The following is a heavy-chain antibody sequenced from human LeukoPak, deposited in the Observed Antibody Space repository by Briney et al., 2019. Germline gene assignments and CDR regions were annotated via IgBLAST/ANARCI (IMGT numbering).Heavy chain of an antibody. CDR3: ARDTDWAFDY. D-gene: IGHD3-9*01. CDR2: INHNGETI. J-gene: IGHJ4*02. CDR1: GFTFSSYV. Sequence: GGSLRLSCAASGFTFSSYVMSWIRQAPGKGLEWVSYINHNGETIYYADSVKGRFTISRDNAKNLLYMQMNSRRDEDTAVYYCARDTDWAFDYWGQGTLVTVSS. V-gene: IGHV3-48*02.